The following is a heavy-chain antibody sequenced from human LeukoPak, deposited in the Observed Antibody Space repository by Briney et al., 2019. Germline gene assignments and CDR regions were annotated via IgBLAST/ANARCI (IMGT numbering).Heavy chain of an antibody. CDR1: GYNFATFY. Sequence: GESLKISCKGSGYNFATFYIGWVRQMPGKGLEWMGTIYPDDSDVRYSPSLQGQVTISADKSISTAYLQWSSLRASDTAMYYCARRSLPYFYDSSDNWFDLWGQGTLVTVYS. V-gene: IGHV5-51*01. CDR3: ARRSLPYFYDSSDNWFDL. D-gene: IGHD3-22*01. J-gene: IGHJ5*02. CDR2: IYPDDSDV.